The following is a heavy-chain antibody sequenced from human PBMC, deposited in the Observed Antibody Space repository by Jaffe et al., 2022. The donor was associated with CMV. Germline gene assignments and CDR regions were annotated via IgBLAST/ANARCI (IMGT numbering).Heavy chain of an antibody. V-gene: IGHV1-2*02. J-gene: IGHJ6*02. Sequence: QVQLVQSGAEVKKPGASVKVSCKASGYTFTGYYMHWVRQAPGQGLEWMGWINPNSGGTNYAQKFQGRVTMTRDTSISTAYMELSRLRSDDTAVYYCARVSVIAAAGDYYYYGMDVWGQGTTVTVSS. D-gene: IGHD6-13*01. CDR2: INPNSGGT. CDR1: GYTFTGYY. CDR3: ARVSVIAAAGDYYYYGMDV.